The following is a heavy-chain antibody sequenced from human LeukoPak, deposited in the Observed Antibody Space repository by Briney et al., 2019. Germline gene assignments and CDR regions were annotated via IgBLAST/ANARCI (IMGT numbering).Heavy chain of an antibody. J-gene: IGHJ4*02. Sequence: ASVKVSCKASGGTFSSYAISWVRQAPGQGLEWMGGIIPIFGTANYAQKFQGRVTITADESTSTAYMELSSLRSEDTAVYYCAPDPPYYGGNSDGPDWGQGTLVTVSS. D-gene: IGHD4-23*01. CDR3: APDPPYYGGNSDGPD. CDR1: GGTFSSYA. CDR2: IIPIFGTA. V-gene: IGHV1-69*13.